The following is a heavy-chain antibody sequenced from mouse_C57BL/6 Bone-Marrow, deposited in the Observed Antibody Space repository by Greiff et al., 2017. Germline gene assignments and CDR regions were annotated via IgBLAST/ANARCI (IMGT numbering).Heavy chain of an antibody. V-gene: IGHV1-81*01. CDR1: GYTFTSYG. J-gene: IGHJ1*03. Sequence: QVQLQQSGAELARPGASVKLSCKASGYTFTSYGISWVKQRPGQGLEWIGEIYPRSGNTYYNEKFKGKATLTADKSSSTAYVELRSLTSEDSAVYFCARWDYYGSSYGRYFDVWGTGTTVTVSS. CDR2: IYPRSGNT. CDR3: ARWDYYGSSYGRYFDV. D-gene: IGHD1-1*01.